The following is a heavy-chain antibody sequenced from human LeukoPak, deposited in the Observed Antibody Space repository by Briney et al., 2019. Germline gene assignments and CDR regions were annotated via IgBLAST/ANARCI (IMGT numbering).Heavy chain of an antibody. CDR3: AGRAHSSMDY. CDR2: IDSDGRST. CDR1: GFTLSSYW. V-gene: IGHV3-74*01. D-gene: IGHD2-2*01. J-gene: IGHJ4*02. Sequence: GGSLRLSCAASGFTLSSYWMHWVRQAPGKGLVWVSGIDSDGRSTSYADSVRGRFTISRDNAKNTLYLQMNSLRAEDTAVYYCAGRAHSSMDYWGQGTLVTVSS.